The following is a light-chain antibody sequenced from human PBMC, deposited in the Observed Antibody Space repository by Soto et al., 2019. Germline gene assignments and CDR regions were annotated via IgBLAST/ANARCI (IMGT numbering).Light chain of an antibody. CDR2: DAS. Sequence: ALQLTQSPSSLSASVGDRVTITCRASQGISSALAWYQQKPGKAPKLLIYDASSLESGVPSRFSGSGSGTDFTLTISSLQPEDFATYYCQQFNSLFGQGTRLEIK. CDR3: QQFNSL. CDR1: QGISSA. J-gene: IGKJ5*01. V-gene: IGKV1-13*02.